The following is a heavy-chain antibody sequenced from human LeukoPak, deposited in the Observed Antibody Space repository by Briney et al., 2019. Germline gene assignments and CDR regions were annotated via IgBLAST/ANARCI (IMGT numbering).Heavy chain of an antibody. D-gene: IGHD3-3*01. CDR3: ARVKYYGFWSGYTLPDV. Sequence: GGSLRLSCAASGFTFSSYSMNWVRQAPGKGLEWVSSISSSSSYIYYTDSVKGRFTISRDNAKNSLYLQMNSLRAEDTAVYYCARVKYYGFWSGYTLPDVWGQGTTVTVSS. CDR1: GFTFSSYS. V-gene: IGHV3-21*01. J-gene: IGHJ6*02. CDR2: ISSSSSYI.